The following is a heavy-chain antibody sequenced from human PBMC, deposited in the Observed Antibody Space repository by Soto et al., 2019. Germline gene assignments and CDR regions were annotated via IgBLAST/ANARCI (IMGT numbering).Heavy chain of an antibody. CDR3: TRGPPRVQWFDP. CDR2: IYFTGST. V-gene: IGHV4-61*01. J-gene: IGHJ5*02. Sequence: SETLSLTCTVSGSAVSSGTYYWSWIRQPPGKGLEWIGHIYFTGSTNYNPSLKSRVTMSLDTSRNQFSLKLSSVTAADTAVYYCTRGPPRVQWFDPWGLGTLVTVSS. CDR1: GSAVSSGTYY.